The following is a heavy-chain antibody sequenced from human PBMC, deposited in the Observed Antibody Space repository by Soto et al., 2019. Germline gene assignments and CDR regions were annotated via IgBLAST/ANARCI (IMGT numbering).Heavy chain of an antibody. CDR3: ARDRPKPRYGSGSDYHSNWFDP. J-gene: IGHJ5*02. CDR2: IIPIFGTA. CDR1: GGTFSSYA. Sequence: SVKVSCKASGGTFSSYAISWVRQAPGQGLEWMGGIIPIFGTANYAQKFQGRVTITADESTSTAYMELSSLRSEDTAVYYCARDRPKPRYGSGSDYHSNWFDPCGQGTLVPVSA. V-gene: IGHV1-69*13. D-gene: IGHD3-10*01.